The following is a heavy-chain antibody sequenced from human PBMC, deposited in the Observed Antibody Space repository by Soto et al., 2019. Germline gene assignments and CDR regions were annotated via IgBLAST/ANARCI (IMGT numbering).Heavy chain of an antibody. J-gene: IGHJ4*02. CDR3: ARTLHPTKYSSGWYSDY. Sequence: QVQLVQSGAEVKKPGSSVKVSCKASGGTFSSYAISWVRQAPGQGLEWMGGIIPIFGTANYAQKFQGRVTITADESTSTAYMELSSLRSEDTAVYYCARTLHPTKYSSGWYSDYWGQGTLVTVSS. CDR1: GGTFSSYA. CDR2: IIPIFGTA. D-gene: IGHD6-19*01. V-gene: IGHV1-69*01.